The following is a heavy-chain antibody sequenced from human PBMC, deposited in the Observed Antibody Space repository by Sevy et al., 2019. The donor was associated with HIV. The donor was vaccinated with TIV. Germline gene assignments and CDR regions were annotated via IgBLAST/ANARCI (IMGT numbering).Heavy chain of an antibody. J-gene: IGHJ6*02. CDR1: EFIFSDYA. Sequence: GGSLRLSCAASEFIFSDYAMNWVRQTPGKGLEWVSSINGKGRSTHYADSVEGRFTISRGNSKNTLFLQMNSLRAEDTAVYYCAKTINTGGGAVPAANYYYYGMDVWGQGTTVTVSS. D-gene: IGHD2-2*01. CDR3: AKTINTGGGAVPAANYYYYGMDV. CDR2: INGKGRST. V-gene: IGHV3-23*01.